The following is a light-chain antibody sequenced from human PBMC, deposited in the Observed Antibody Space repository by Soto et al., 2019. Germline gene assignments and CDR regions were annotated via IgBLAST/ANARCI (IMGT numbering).Light chain of an antibody. J-gene: IGLJ1*01. CDR2: DVS. Sequence: QSALTQPASVSGSPGQSITISCTGTSSDIGGYKYVSWYQQHPGKAPKLMIYDVSNRPSGVSNRFSGSKSGNTASLTISGLQAEDEADYYCTSYTSSSTLLDVFGTGTKVTVL. CDR3: TSYTSSSTLLDV. V-gene: IGLV2-14*03. CDR1: SSDIGGYKY.